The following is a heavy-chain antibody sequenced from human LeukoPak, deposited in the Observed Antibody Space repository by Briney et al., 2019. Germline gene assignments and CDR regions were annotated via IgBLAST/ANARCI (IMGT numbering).Heavy chain of an antibody. V-gene: IGHV3-23*01. CDR2: ISGSGGST. CDR3: AKDSARLARGEFDP. D-gene: IGHD3-10*01. J-gene: IGHJ5*02. Sequence: GGAPRLSCAASGFTFSSYAVSWVRHAPGQGREWVSAISGSGGSTYYADSVKGRFTISRDNSKNTLYLQMNSLRAEDTAVYYCAKDSARLARGEFDPWGQGTLVTVSS. CDR1: GFTFSSYA.